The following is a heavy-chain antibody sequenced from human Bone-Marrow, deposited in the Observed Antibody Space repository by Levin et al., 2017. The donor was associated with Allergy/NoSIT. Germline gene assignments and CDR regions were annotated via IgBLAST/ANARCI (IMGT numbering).Heavy chain of an antibody. J-gene: IGHJ6*03. Sequence: LSLTCAASGFTFSSSAMTWVRQAPGKGLEWVSAISYSGGSTYYADSVKGRFTISRDESKNTLYLQMNSLRPEDTAVYYCAKESGAYYVYYYMDVWGRGTTVTVSS. CDR3: AKESGAYYVYYYMDV. CDR1: GFTFSSSA. D-gene: IGHD1-26*01. V-gene: IGHV3-23*01. CDR2: ISYSGGST.